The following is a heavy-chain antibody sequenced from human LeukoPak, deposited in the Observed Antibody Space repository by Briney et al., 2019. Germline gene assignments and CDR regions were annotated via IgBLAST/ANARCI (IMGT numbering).Heavy chain of an antibody. CDR3: VRDNRTYNFDY. CDR1: GFTFSRYW. Sequence: GGSLRLSCAASGFTFSRYWMHWVRQAPGKGLVWVSCIKSDGSSTSIADSAKGRFTISRDNAKNTVYLQMNSLRAEDTAVYYCVRDNRTYNFDYWGQGTLVTVSS. J-gene: IGHJ4*02. D-gene: IGHD2/OR15-2a*01. CDR2: IKSDGSST. V-gene: IGHV3-74*01.